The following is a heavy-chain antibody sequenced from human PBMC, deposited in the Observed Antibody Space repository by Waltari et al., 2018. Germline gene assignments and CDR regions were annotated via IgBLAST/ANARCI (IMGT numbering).Heavy chain of an antibody. CDR2: ISYIGRT. V-gene: IGHV4-59*01. J-gene: IGHJ3*02. Sequence: QVELQESGPRLAKPSQTPSLTYSVSGDSISSYEWSWIRQPPGKGREGIGEISYIGRTNYNPSRKSRDNISMDTSKNQFSLRLTSVTPADTALYFCARRYANAFDIWGPGTILTVSS. CDR1: GDSISSYE. CDR3: ARRYANAFDI. D-gene: IGHD3-9*01.